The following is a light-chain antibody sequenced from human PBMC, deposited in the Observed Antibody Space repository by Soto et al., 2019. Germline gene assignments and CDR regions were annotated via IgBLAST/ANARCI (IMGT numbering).Light chain of an antibody. J-gene: IGLJ1*01. Sequence: QSALTRPASVSGSPGQSITISCTGTSSDVGSYNLVSWYQQHPGKAPKLMIYEVSKRPSGVSNRFSGSKSGNTASLTISGLQAEDEADYYCCSYAGSSPYVFGTGTKLTVL. CDR3: CSYAGSSPYV. CDR2: EVS. CDR1: SSDVGSYNL. V-gene: IGLV2-23*02.